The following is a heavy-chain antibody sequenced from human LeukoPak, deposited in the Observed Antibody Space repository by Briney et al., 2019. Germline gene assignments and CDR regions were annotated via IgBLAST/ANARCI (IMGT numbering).Heavy chain of an antibody. CDR2: IYYSGST. J-gene: IGHJ4*02. CDR1: GGSISSSSYY. D-gene: IGHD5-18*01. CDR3: ARDSIRGYSYAPFDY. V-gene: IGHV4-39*07. Sequence: SETLSLTCTVSGGSISSSSYYWGWIRQPPGKGLEWIGSIYYSGSTYYNPSLKSRVTISVDTSKNQFSLKLSSVTAADTAVYYCARDSIRGYSYAPFDYWGQGTLVTVSS.